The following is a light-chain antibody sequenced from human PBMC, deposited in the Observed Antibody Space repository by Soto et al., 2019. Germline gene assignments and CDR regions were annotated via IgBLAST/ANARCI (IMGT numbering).Light chain of an antibody. CDR2: QAS. Sequence: DIQMTQSSSSLSASAGDRVTITCRASQSTSSYLAWYQQKPGKAPKLLIYQASSLENGVTSRFSGSGSGTEFSLTIRSMQAEDVAVYYCQQYYGSPLTFGGGKQLDIK. V-gene: IGKV1-5*03. J-gene: IGKJ4*01. CDR3: QQYYGSPLT. CDR1: QSTSSY.